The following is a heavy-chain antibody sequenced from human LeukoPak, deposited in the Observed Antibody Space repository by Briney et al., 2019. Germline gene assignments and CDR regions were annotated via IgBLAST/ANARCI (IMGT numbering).Heavy chain of an antibody. Sequence: SETLSLTCTVSGGSISSSNHYWGWIRQPPGKGLEWIGSISYSGSTYYNPSLKSRVTIFVDTSKNQFSLKLSSVTAADTAVYYCASKQWVYYYMDVWGKGTTVTVSS. CDR1: GGSISSSNHY. D-gene: IGHD1-26*01. J-gene: IGHJ6*03. CDR2: ISYSGST. V-gene: IGHV4-39*01. CDR3: ASKQWVYYYMDV.